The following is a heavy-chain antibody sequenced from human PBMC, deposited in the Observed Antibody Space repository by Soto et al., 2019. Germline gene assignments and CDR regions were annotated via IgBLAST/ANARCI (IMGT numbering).Heavy chain of an antibody. CDR2: ISSGGSA. V-gene: IGHV4-4*07. CDR1: GGSINSYY. CDR3: ASSKAYSNGYGYYYVSA. Sequence: SETLSLTCNVSGGSINSYYWSWIRQPAGKGLEWIGRISSGGSAIYNPSLKSRVTISVDTSKNQFSLRLTSVTAEDTAVYYCASSKAYSNGYGYYYVSAWGQGTLVTVSS. J-gene: IGHJ5*02. D-gene: IGHD3-22*01.